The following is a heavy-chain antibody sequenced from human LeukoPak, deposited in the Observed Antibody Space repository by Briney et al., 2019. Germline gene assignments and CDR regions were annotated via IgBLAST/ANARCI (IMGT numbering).Heavy chain of an antibody. Sequence: SETLSLTCTVSGGSISSSSYYWGWIRQPPGKGLEWIGSIYYSGSTYYNPSLKSRVTISVDTSKNQFSLKLSSVTAADTAVYYCARHKSDYYYGSGYKGSYAPADPWGQGTLVTVSS. CDR1: GGSISSSSYY. J-gene: IGHJ5*02. V-gene: IGHV4-39*01. D-gene: IGHD3-10*01. CDR2: IYYSGST. CDR3: ARHKSDYYYGSGYKGSYAPADP.